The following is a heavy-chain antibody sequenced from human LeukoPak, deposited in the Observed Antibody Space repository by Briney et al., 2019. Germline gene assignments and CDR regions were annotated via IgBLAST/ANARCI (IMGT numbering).Heavy chain of an antibody. CDR1: GDSVSSNSVS. CDR2: TYYRSKWYN. D-gene: IGHD4-23*01. J-gene: IGHJ4*02. CDR3: ARMSAGGKLDY. V-gene: IGHV6-1*01. Sequence: SQTLSLTCAISGDSVSSNSVSWNWIRQSPSRGLEWLGKTYYRSKWYNDYVVSVKSRITINPDTSKDQLSLQLSSVTPEDTAVYFCARMSAGGKLDYWGQGTLVTVSS.